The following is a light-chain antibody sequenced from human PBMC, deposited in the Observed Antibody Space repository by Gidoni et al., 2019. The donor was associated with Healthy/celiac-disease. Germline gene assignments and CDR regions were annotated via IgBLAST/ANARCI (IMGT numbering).Light chain of an antibody. CDR1: SLRSYY. CDR2: GKN. V-gene: IGLV3-19*01. CDR3: NTRDSSGNHYV. Sequence: SSALTQDPAVSVAVGQTARITCQGDSLRSYYESWSQQKPGEAPVLVIYGKNNRPSGIPDRFSGSSSGNTASLTITGAQAEDEADYYCNTRDSSGNHYVFGTGTKVTV. J-gene: IGLJ1*01.